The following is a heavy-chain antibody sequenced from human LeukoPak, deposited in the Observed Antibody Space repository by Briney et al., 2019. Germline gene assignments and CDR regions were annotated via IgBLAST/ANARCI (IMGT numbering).Heavy chain of an antibody. CDR3: ARNVGWYSHDS. J-gene: IGHJ4*02. CDR2: IYGSGST. Sequence: PSETLSLTCTVSGDSLSSLYWSWIRQPPGKGLEWIGYIYGSGSTHYDPSLRSRVTISEDTSRNQFSLKLTSVTAADTAVYYCARNVGWYSHDSWGQGTLVTVSS. V-gene: IGHV4-59*08. CDR1: GDSLSSLY. D-gene: IGHD6-19*01.